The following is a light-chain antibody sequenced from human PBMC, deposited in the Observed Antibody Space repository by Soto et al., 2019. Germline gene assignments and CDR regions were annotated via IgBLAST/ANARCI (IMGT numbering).Light chain of an antibody. CDR1: QSVSNNY. Sequence: ESVLTQSPGTLSLSPGERATLSCRASQSVSNNYLAWYQQKPGQAPRLLIYGASNRATGIPDRFSGSGSGTEFTLTISRLEPEDFGVYYCQQYGSSSTFGQGTKVEIK. CDR2: GAS. V-gene: IGKV3-20*01. J-gene: IGKJ1*01. CDR3: QQYGSSST.